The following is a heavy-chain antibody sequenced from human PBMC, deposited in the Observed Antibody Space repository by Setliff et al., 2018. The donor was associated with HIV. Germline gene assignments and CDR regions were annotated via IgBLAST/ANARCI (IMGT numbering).Heavy chain of an antibody. J-gene: IGHJ6*02. CDR1: GGSITSYY. CDR3: ARRSIVGVTRGFYYYGLGV. Sequence: LSLTCTVSGGSITSYYWNWIRQSPGKGLEWIGYIFDSGTTNYNPSLKNRVTMSLDTSKTQVSLRLTSVTAADTAVYYCARRSIVGVTRGFYYYGLGVWGQGTTVTVSS. V-gene: IGHV4-59*08. D-gene: IGHD1-26*01. CDR2: IFDSGTT.